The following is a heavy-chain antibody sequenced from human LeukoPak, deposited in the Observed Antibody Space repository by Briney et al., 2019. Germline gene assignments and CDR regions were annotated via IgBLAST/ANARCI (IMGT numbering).Heavy chain of an antibody. V-gene: IGHV3-73*01. D-gene: IGHD2-21*01. J-gene: IGHJ4*02. CDR3: ASFPRGDLALVILGY. CDR1: GFTFSGSA. CDR2: IRIKGNGYVT. Sequence: GGSLRLSCAAPGFTFSGSAMHWVRQASGKGLEWVGRIRIKGNGYVTTYGASVKGRFIISRDNSKSTLYLQLSSLRADDTALYYCASFPRGDLALVILGYWGQGTLVTVSS.